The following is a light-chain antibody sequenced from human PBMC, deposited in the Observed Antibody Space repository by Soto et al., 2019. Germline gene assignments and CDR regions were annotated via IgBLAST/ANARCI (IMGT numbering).Light chain of an antibody. Sequence: DIQMTQSPSSLSASVVDRVTITCQASQDISNYLNWYQQKPGKAPKLLIYDASNLETGVPSRFSGSGSGTDFTFTISSLQPEDIATYYCQQYDNLPPRLTFGGGTKVDI. CDR3: QQYDNLPPRLT. CDR2: DAS. V-gene: IGKV1-33*01. J-gene: IGKJ4*01. CDR1: QDISNY.